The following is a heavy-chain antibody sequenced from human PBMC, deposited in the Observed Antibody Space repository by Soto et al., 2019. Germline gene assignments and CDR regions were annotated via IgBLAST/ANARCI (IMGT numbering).Heavy chain of an antibody. J-gene: IGHJ2*01. CDR1: GGSINYYY. CDR3: AREEPRTYFYSHFEL. Sequence: QVQLQESGPGLVKPSGTLSLTCTVSGGSINYYYWSWVRQSPGKGLEWIGYVHYSGNTNYNPSLKSRVTISADKSKKQFSLKLKSVTAADTAVYYCAREEPRTYFYSHFELWGRGTLVTVSS. D-gene: IGHD1-26*01. V-gene: IGHV4-59*01. CDR2: VHYSGNT.